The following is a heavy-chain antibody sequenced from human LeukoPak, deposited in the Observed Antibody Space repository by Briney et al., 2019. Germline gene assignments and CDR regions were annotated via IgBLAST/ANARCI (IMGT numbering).Heavy chain of an antibody. D-gene: IGHD5-18*01. CDR3: TRPHTAMVTRGYYMDV. V-gene: IGHV3-73*01. CDR1: GFTFSGSA. J-gene: IGHJ6*03. Sequence: PGGSLRLSCAASGFTFSGSAMHWVRQASGKGLEWVGRIRSKANSYATAYAASVKGRFTISRDDSKNTAYLQMNSLKTEDTAVYYCTRPHTAMVTRGYYMDVWGKGTTVTVSS. CDR2: IRSKANSYAT.